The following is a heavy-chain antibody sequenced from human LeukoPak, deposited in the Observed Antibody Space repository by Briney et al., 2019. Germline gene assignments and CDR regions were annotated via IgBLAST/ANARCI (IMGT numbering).Heavy chain of an antibody. V-gene: IGHV3-21*01. CDR2: ISSSSSYI. CDR1: GFTFSRYS. CDR3: ARRGDANWFDP. J-gene: IGHJ5*02. Sequence: GGSLRLSCPASGFTFSRYSMNWVRQAPGKGLEWVSSISSSSSYIYYADSVKGRFTISRDNAKNSLYLQMNSLRAEDTAVYYCARRGDANWFDPWGRGTLVTVSS. D-gene: IGHD2-21*02.